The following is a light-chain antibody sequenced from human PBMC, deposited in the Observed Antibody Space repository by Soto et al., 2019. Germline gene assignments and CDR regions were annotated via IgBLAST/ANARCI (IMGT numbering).Light chain of an antibody. Sequence: QSALTRPASVSGSPGQSITISCTGTASDVGGYDFVSWYQQHPGKAPKLMIYEVSNRPSEVSSRFSGSKSGNTASLTISGLQADDEADYYCISYTSSTTLVFGGGTKLTVL. J-gene: IGLJ2*01. CDR2: EVS. V-gene: IGLV2-14*01. CDR1: ASDVGGYDF. CDR3: ISYTSSTTLV.